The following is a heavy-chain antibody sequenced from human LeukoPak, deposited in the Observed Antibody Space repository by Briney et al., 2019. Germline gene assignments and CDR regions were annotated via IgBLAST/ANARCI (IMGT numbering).Heavy chain of an antibody. J-gene: IGHJ1*01. CDR1: GYTFTGYY. D-gene: IGHD3-22*01. CDR3: ARDSYYDSSGYYSSEYFQH. V-gene: IGHV1-2*02. CDR2: INPNSGGT. Sequence: GASVKVSCKASGYTFTGYYMHWVRQAPGQGLEWMGSINPNSGGTNYTQKSQGRVTMTRDTSISTAYMELSRLRSDDTAVYYCARDSYYDSSGYYSSEYFQHWGQGTLVTVSS.